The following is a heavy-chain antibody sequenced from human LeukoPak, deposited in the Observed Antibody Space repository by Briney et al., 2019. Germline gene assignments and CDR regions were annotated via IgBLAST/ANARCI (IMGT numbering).Heavy chain of an antibody. J-gene: IGHJ4*02. V-gene: IGHV1-8*03. CDR1: GYTFTSYD. Sequence: ASVKVSCKASGYTFTSYDINWVRQAAGQGLEWMGLMNPNSGNTGYAQKFQGRVTITRNTSISTAYMELSSLRSEDTAVYYCARVSHYSSSSYFDYWGQGTLVTVSS. CDR3: ARVSHYSSSSYFDY. D-gene: IGHD6-6*01. CDR2: MNPNSGNT.